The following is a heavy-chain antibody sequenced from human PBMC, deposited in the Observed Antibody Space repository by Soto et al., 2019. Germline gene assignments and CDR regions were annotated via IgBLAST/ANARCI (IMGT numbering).Heavy chain of an antibody. CDR1: GGTFSSYA. CDR3: ARAAVATAYFDY. CDR2: IIPIFGTA. D-gene: IGHD5-12*01. Sequence: GASVKVSCKASGGTFSSYAISWVRQAPGQGLEWMGGIIPIFGTANYAQKFQGRVTITADESTSTAYMELSSLRSEDTAVYYCARAAVATAYFDYWGQGTLVTVSS. V-gene: IGHV1-69*13. J-gene: IGHJ4*02.